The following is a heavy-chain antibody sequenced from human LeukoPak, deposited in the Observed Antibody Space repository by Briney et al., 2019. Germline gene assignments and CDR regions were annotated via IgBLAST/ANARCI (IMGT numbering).Heavy chain of an antibody. Sequence: GGSLRLSCAASGFTFSGYSFNWVRQVPGKGLEWVSSITTTFYTYYTDSVKGRFTISRDNAKNSLHLQMNSLRAEDTALYYCAIMHPYYDGRGYWVQWGQGTLVTVSS. J-gene: IGHJ4*02. CDR1: GFTFSGYS. D-gene: IGHD3-22*01. V-gene: IGHV3-21*04. CDR2: ITTTFYT. CDR3: AIMHPYYDGRGYWVQ.